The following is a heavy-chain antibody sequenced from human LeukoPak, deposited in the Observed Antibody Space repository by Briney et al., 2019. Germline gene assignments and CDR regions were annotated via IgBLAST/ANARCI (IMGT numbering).Heavy chain of an antibody. D-gene: IGHD2-15*01. J-gene: IGHJ4*02. CDR3: ASPVVAATSDY. CDR1: GFTFSSYS. Sequence: GGSLRLSCAASGFTFSSYSMNWVRQAPGKGLEWVSSISSSSSTIYYADSVKGRFTISRDNAKNSLYLQMNSLRAEDTAVYYCASPVVAATSDYWGQGTLVTVSS. V-gene: IGHV3-48*01. CDR2: ISSSSSTI.